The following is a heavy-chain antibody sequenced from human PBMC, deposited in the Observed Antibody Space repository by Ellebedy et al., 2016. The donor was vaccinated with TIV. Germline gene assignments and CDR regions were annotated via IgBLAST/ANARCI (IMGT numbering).Heavy chain of an antibody. J-gene: IGHJ2*01. D-gene: IGHD5-24*01. CDR3: ARRDGYPTYWYFDL. CDR2: TDPIFGSA. CDR1: ADRFSNYA. Sequence: ASVKVSXXAYADRFSNYALSWVRQAPGQGLEWMGGTDPIFGSANYAQNFQGRVTITADDSATTSTVYMELSSLKSEDTAMYYCARRDGYPTYWYFDLWGPGTLVTVSS. V-gene: IGHV1-69*13.